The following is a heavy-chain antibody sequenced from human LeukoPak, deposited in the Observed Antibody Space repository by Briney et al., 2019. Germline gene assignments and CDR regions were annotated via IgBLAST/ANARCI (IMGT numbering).Heavy chain of an antibody. J-gene: IGHJ4*02. CDR2: INCGDGIL. Sequence: ASVKVSCKASGNTFNFHYMHWMRQAPGQGLEWMGIINCGDGILGYAQTFQGRLTLTRDTSTSTVYMELSSLRSEDTAIYHCASEKNYDDKYFDSWGRGTVVTVSS. V-gene: IGHV1-46*02. D-gene: IGHD3-3*01. CDR1: GNTFNFHY. CDR3: ASEKNYDDKYFDS.